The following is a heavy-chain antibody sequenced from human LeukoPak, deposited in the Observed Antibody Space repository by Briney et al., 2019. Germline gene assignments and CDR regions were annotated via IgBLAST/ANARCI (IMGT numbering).Heavy chain of an antibody. J-gene: IGHJ4*02. CDR3: ARVGSCTNGVCRGDGAH. CDR2: INPNSGDT. Sequence: ASVKVSCKASGYTFTGYYMHWVRQAPGQGLEWMGWINPNSGDTNYAQRFQGRVTVTRDTSISTAYMDLSRLRSDDTAVYYCARVGSCTNGVCRGDGAHWGQGTLVTVSS. V-gene: IGHV1-2*02. D-gene: IGHD2-8*01. CDR1: GYTFTGYY.